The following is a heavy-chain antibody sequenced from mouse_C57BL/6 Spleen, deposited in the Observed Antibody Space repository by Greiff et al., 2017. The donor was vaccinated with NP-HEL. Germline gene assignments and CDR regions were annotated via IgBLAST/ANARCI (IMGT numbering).Heavy chain of an antibody. D-gene: IGHD2-4*01. Sequence: EVKLEESEGGLVQPGSSMKLSCTASGFTFSDYYMAWVRQVPEKGLEWVANINYDGSSTYYLDSLKSRFIISRDNAKNILYLQMSSLKSEDTATYYCARGLYDYGWYFDVWGTGTTVTVSS. V-gene: IGHV5-16*01. CDR2: INYDGSST. CDR1: GFTFSDYY. J-gene: IGHJ1*03. CDR3: ARGLYDYGWYFDV.